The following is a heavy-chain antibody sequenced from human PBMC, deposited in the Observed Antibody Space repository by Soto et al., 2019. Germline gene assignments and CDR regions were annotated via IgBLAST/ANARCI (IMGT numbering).Heavy chain of an antibody. CDR3: ASHTRAVPNYYYYGMDV. CDR2: IYYSGST. J-gene: IGHJ6*02. Sequence: QVQLQESGPGLVKPSQTLSLTCTVSGGSISSGGYYWSWIRQHPGKGLEWIGYIYYSGSTYYNPSLKSRVTISVDTSKNQFSLKLSSVTAADTAVYYCASHTRAVPNYYYYGMDVWGQGTTVTVSS. D-gene: IGHD4-17*01. CDR1: GGSISSGGYY. V-gene: IGHV4-31*03.